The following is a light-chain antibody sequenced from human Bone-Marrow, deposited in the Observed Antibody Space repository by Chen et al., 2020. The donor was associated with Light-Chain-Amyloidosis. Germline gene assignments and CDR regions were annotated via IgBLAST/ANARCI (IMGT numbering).Light chain of an antibody. CDR3: QQYYSSPWT. CDR2: WAS. V-gene: IGKV4-1*01. CDR1: QSVPHSTNNKNY. Sequence: DIVLTLSPDSLAVPLCDLATINSKSSQSVPHSTNNKNYLAWYQQKPGQPPRLLSYWASTRESGVPDRFSGSGSGTDFTLTISSLQAEDVAVYYCQQYYSSPWTFGQGTMLEIK. J-gene: IGKJ1*01.